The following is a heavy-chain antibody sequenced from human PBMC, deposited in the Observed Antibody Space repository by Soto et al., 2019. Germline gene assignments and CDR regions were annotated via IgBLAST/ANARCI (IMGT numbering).Heavy chain of an antibody. V-gene: IGHV3-11*06. CDR3: ARDAKGELLVNHYYRMAG. Sequence: GGSLRLSCAASGFTFSDYYMSWIRQAPGKGLEWVSYISSSSSYTNYADSVKGRFTISRDNAKNSLYLQMNSLRAEDTAVYYCARDAKGELLVNHYYRMAGWAQRPTVTVPS. CDR1: GFTFSDYY. CDR2: ISSSSSYT. D-gene: IGHD1-26*01. J-gene: IGHJ6*02.